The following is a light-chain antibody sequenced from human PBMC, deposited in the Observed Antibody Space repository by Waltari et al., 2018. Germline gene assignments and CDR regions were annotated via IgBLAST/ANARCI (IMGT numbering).Light chain of an antibody. CDR3: QSYDSSLSVVV. CDR2: GDG. Sequence: QSVLTQPPSVSGAPGQRVTISCTGSSSNIGAGYDVHWYQQLPGTAPKLLIYGDGNLPSGGPDRFSGSKSGTSASLAITGLQAEDEADYYCQSYDSSLSVVVFGGGTKLTVL. CDR1: SSNIGAGYD. V-gene: IGLV1-40*01. J-gene: IGLJ2*01.